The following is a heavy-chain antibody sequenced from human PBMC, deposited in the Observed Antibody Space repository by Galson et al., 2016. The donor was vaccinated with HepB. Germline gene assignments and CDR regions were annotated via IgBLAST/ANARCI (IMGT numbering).Heavy chain of an antibody. V-gene: IGHV3-30*03. CDR2: ISYDGSNK. Sequence: SLRLSFAASGFTFSSYGMHWVRQAPGKGLERVAVISYDGSNKYYADSVKGRFTISRDNSKNTLYLPMNSLRAEDTAVYYCTRRGALYYYGSGRIDYWGQGTLVTVSS. J-gene: IGHJ4*02. CDR1: GFTFSSYG. CDR3: TRRGALYYYGSGRIDY. D-gene: IGHD3-10*01.